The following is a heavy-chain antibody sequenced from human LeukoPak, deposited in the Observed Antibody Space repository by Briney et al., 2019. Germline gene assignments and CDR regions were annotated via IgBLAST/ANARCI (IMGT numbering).Heavy chain of an antibody. J-gene: IGHJ4*02. CDR1: GYTFTSYY. CDR3: ARNLAPMTLDY. Sequence: GASVKVPCKASGYTFTSYYMHWVRQAPGQGLEWMGIINPSGGSTSYAQKFQGRVTMTRDTSTSTVYMELSSLRSEDTAVYYCARNLAPMTLDYWGQGTLVTVSS. D-gene: IGHD3-22*01. CDR2: INPSGGST. V-gene: IGHV1-46*01.